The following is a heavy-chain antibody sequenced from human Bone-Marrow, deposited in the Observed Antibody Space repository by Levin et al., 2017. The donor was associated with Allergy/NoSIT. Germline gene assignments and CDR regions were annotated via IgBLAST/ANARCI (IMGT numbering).Heavy chain of an antibody. V-gene: IGHV3-53*01. CDR3: ARDPPGGGY. J-gene: IGHJ4*02. Sequence: PGGFLRLSCAASGVTVSNNYMSWVRQAPGKGLEWVSVIYSGGSTYYAESVKGRFTISRDNSKNTLYLQMNSLRAEDTAIYYCARDPPGGGYWGQGTLVTVSS. D-gene: IGHD3-10*01. CDR2: IYSGGST. CDR1: GVTVSNNY.